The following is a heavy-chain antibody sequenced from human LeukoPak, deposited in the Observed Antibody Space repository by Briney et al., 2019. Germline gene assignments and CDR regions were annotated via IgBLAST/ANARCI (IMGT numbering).Heavy chain of an antibody. Sequence: GRSLRLSCAASGFTFSSYAMHWVRQAPGKGLEWVAVISYDGSNKYYADSVKGRFTISRDNSKNTLYLQMNSPRAEDTAVYYCARDGCSSTSCYFWYFDLWGRGTLVTVSS. CDR2: ISYDGSNK. CDR1: GFTFSSYA. J-gene: IGHJ2*01. D-gene: IGHD2-2*01. CDR3: ARDGCSSTSCYFWYFDL. V-gene: IGHV3-30*04.